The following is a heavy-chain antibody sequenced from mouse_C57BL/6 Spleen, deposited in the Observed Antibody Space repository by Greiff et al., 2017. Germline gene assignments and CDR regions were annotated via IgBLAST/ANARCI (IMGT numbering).Heavy chain of an antibody. CDR2: IYPRSGNT. D-gene: IGHD1-1*01. V-gene: IGHV1-81*01. Sequence: VQLQQSGAELARPGASVKLSCKASGYTFTSYGISWVKQRTGQGLEWIGEIYPRSGNTYYNEKFKGKATLTADKSSSPAYMELRSLTSEDSAVYVCAREYYGSSYSAMDYWGQGTSVTFSS. J-gene: IGHJ4*01. CDR1: GYTFTSYG. CDR3: AREYYGSSYSAMDY.